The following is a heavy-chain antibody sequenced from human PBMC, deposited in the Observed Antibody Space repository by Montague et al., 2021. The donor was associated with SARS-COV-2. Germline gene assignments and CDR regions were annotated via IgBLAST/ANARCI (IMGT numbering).Heavy chain of an antibody. CDR1: GDSVASNSAA. J-gene: IGHJ6*02. V-gene: IGHV6-1*01. CDR2: TYYRSEWYN. CDR3: AREGEWELQGPRHSSFYFAMDV. Sequence: CAISGDSVASNSAAWIWIRQSPSRGLEWLARTYYRSEWYNEYAVSVKSRINIIPDTSKNHLSLQVNSVTPEDTAVYYCAREGEWELQGPRHSSFYFAMDVWGQGTSVTVSS. D-gene: IGHD1-26*01.